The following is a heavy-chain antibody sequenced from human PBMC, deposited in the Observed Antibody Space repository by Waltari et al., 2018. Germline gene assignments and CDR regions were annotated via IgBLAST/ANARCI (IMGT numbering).Heavy chain of an antibody. CDR2: ISGSGGDT. CDR1: GFTFRTYA. V-gene: IGHV3-23*01. Sequence: EVQLLESGGGLVQPGGSLRLSWAAYGFTFRTYAMGWVRQAPGKGLEWVSTISGSGGDTYYPDPVRGRFTITRDNSKNTLYLQMNSLSVEDTAVYYCAKDYDNIAYFHDDAFDVWGQGQWSPSLQ. J-gene: IGHJ3*01. D-gene: IGHD3-22*01. CDR3: AKDYDNIAYFHDDAFDV.